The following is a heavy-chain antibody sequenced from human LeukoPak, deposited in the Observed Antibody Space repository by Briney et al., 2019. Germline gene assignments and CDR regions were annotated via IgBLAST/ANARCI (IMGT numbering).Heavy chain of an antibody. D-gene: IGHD3-9*01. J-gene: IGHJ3*02. V-gene: IGHV3-30*03. CDR1: GFTFSSYG. CDR2: ISYDGSNK. CDR3: ARVGSYYDILTGYSDAFDI. Sequence: AGGSLRLSCAASGFTFSSYGMHWVRQAPGKGLEWAAVISYDGSNKYYADSVKGRFTISRDNSKNTLYLQMNSLRAEDTAVYYCARVGSYYDILTGYSDAFDIWGQGTMVTVSS.